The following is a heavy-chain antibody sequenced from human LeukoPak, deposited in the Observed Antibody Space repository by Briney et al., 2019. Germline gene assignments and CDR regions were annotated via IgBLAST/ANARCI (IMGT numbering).Heavy chain of an antibody. V-gene: IGHV3-23*01. D-gene: IGHD6-19*01. J-gene: IGHJ3*02. CDR3: AKNLAVAGTYDAFDI. Sequence: GSLRLSCAASGFTFSSYAMSWVRQAPGKGLEWVSAISSSGDITYYADSVKGRFTIPRDNSKNTLYLQMNSLRAEDTAVYYCAKNLAVAGTYDAFDIWGQGTMVTVSS. CDR1: GFTFSSYA. CDR2: ISSSGDIT.